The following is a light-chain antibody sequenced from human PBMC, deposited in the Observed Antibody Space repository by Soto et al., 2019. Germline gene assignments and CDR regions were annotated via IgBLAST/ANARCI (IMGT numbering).Light chain of an antibody. CDR3: HQHHDWPLT. Sequence: EIVLTQSPATLSLSPGGRATLSCRASQTVSINLAWYQQRPGQAPRLLIYDVSNRATGIPARFSGSGSGTDFTLTISSLEPEDFAVYYCHQHHDWPLTFGGGTKVHIK. CDR1: QTVSIN. J-gene: IGKJ4*01. V-gene: IGKV3-11*01. CDR2: DVS.